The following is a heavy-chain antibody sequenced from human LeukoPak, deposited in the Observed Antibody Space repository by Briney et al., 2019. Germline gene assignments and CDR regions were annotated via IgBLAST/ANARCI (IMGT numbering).Heavy chain of an antibody. Sequence: PSETLSLTCAVYGGSFSCYYWSWIRQPPGKGLEWIGEINHSGSTNYNPSLKSRVTISVDTSKNQFSLKLSSVTAADTAVYYCARSYDGSGYYYAGNWFDPWGQGTLVTVSS. CDR3: ARSYDGSGYYYAGNWFDP. V-gene: IGHV4-34*01. J-gene: IGHJ5*02. D-gene: IGHD3-22*01. CDR1: GGSFSCYY. CDR2: INHSGST.